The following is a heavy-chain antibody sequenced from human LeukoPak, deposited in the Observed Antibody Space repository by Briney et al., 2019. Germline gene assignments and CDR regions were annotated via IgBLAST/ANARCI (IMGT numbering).Heavy chain of an antibody. CDR2: ISSSSSYI. V-gene: IGHV3-21*01. D-gene: IGHD1-1*01. CDR1: GFTFSSYS. J-gene: IGHJ5*02. Sequence: GGSLRLSCAASGFTFSSYSMNWVRQAPGKGLEWVSSISSSSSYIYYADSVKGRFTISRDNAKNSLYLQMNSLRAEDTAVYYCAREGGLENWFDPWGQETLVTVSS. CDR3: AREGGLENWFDP.